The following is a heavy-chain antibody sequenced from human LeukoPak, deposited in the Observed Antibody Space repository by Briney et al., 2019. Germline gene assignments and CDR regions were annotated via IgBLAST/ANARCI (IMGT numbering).Heavy chain of an antibody. D-gene: IGHD3-22*01. Sequence: GGSLRLSCAASGFTFSSYAMHWVRQAPGKGLEWVAAISYDGSNKYYADSVKGRLTISRDNSKNTLYLQMNSLRAEDTAVYYCARDAITIRVYYYDSSGYTPGVPDYWGQGTLVTVSS. CDR1: GFTFSSYA. CDR3: ARDAITIRVYYYDSSGYTPGVPDY. J-gene: IGHJ4*02. CDR2: ISYDGSNK. V-gene: IGHV3-30*04.